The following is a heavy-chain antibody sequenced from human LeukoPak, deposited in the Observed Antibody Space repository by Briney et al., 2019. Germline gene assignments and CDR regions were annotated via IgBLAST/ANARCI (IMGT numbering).Heavy chain of an antibody. CDR1: GITVRSNF. CDR2: IYSGGST. J-gene: IGHJ1*01. V-gene: IGHV3-66*01. D-gene: IGHD3-22*01. CDR3: ATYSSLNRREFQY. Sequence: GGSLRLSCAASGITVRSNFMSWVRQAPGKGLEWVSIIYSGGSTYYADSVKGRFIISRDNSKNTLYLQMNSLRAEDTAVYYCATYSSLNRREFQYWGQGTLLTVSS.